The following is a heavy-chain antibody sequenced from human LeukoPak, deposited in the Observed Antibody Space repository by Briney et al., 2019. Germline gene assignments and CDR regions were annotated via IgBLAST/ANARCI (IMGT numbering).Heavy chain of an antibody. D-gene: IGHD3-10*01. Sequence: GGSLRLSCSPSGFTFSNFAMHWVRQAPGKGLEYVSAISSDGDITDYADSVKGRFTISRDNSKNTLYLQMSSLRGEDTAVYYCVKDRGWSYYYYGLGVWGQGTTVTVSS. CDR2: ISSDGDIT. J-gene: IGHJ6*02. CDR3: VKDRGWSYYYYGLGV. CDR1: GFTFSNFA. V-gene: IGHV3-64D*09.